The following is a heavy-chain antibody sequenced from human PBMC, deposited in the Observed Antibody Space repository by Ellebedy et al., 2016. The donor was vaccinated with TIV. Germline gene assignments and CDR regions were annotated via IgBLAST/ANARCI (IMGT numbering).Heavy chain of an antibody. CDR2: IIPMFRTP. Sequence: AASVKVSCKASGGTFSRYGFNWVRQAPGLGLEWMGGIIPMFRTPKYAQKFQGRVTIAADESTSTAYMELSSLRSEDTAVYYCATDRAPDGRNWYFDLWGRGTVVTVSS. CDR3: ATDRAPDGRNWYFDL. V-gene: IGHV1-69*13. CDR1: GGTFSRYG. D-gene: IGHD5-24*01. J-gene: IGHJ2*01.